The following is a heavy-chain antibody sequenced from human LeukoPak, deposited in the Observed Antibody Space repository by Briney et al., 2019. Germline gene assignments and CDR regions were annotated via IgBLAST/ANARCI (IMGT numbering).Heavy chain of an antibody. CDR3: TKDLHDSMTGYYGADYFEH. CDR1: GFTFSDYV. D-gene: IGHD3-9*01. Sequence: GGSLRLSCAASGFTFSDYVMSWVRQAPGKGLEWVSGIKGSDRNTFYVDSVEGRFTISRDNAKNTLYLQMNSLGAEDTAVYYCTKDLHDSMTGYYGADYFEHWGQGTLVTVSS. J-gene: IGHJ4*02. CDR2: IKGSDRNT. V-gene: IGHV3-23*01.